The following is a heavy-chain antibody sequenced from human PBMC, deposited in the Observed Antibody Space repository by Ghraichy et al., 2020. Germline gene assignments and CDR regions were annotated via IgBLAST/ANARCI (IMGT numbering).Heavy chain of an antibody. CDR2: ISSSSSTI. CDR3: ARERGTDNWFDP. Sequence: LSLTCAASGFTFSSYSMNWVRQAPGKGLEWVSYISSSSSTIYYADSVKGRFTISRDNAKNSLYLQMNSLRDEDTAVYYCARERGTDNWFDPWGQGTLVTVSS. J-gene: IGHJ5*02. CDR1: GFTFSSYS. D-gene: IGHD3-16*01. V-gene: IGHV3-48*02.